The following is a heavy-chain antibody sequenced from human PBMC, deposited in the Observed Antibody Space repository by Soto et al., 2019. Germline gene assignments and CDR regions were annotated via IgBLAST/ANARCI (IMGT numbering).Heavy chain of an antibody. Sequence: QVQLVQSGAEVKKPGASVRVSCKASGYTFTSYDIYWVRKGTGQGLEWMGWMNPFSGNAVYTQKFQDRVTTTRDTSINTAYMEMSGLRSEDTAVYYCTRGQGNHWGQGSLVTVSS. V-gene: IGHV1-8*01. CDR3: TRGQGNH. CDR2: MNPFSGNA. CDR1: GYTFTSYD. J-gene: IGHJ4*02.